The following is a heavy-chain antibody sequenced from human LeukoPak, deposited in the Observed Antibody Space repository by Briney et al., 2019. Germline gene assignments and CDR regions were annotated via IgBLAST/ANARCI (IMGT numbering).Heavy chain of an antibody. CDR2: IIPIFGTA. J-gene: IGHJ5*02. V-gene: IGHV1-69*13. Sequence: SVKVSCKASGGTVSRYPISWVRQAPGQGLEWMGGIIPIFGTANYAQKFQGRVTITADESTSTAYMELSSLRSGDTAVYYCARDRPGRYCSTISCYSASPFDPWGQGTLVTVSS. CDR3: ARDRPGRYCSTISCYSASPFDP. CDR1: GGTVSRYP. D-gene: IGHD2-2*02.